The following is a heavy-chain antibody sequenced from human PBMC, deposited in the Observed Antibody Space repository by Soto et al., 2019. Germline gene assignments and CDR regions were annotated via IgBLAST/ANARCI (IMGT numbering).Heavy chain of an antibody. D-gene: IGHD6-6*01. CDR1: GGSISSGDYY. CDR2: LYYSGST. V-gene: IGHV4-30-4*01. J-gene: IGHJ5*02. Sequence: QVQLQESGPGLVKPSQTLSLTCSVSGGSISSGDYYWSWIRQPPGKGLEWIGYLYYSGSTYYNPSLKSRVTISVDTSKNQFSLKLSSVTAADTAVYYCARERPDGARLDPWGQGTLVTVSS. CDR3: ARERPDGARLDP.